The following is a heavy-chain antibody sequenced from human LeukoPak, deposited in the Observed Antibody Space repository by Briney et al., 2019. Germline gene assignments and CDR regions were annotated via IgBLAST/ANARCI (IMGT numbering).Heavy chain of an antibody. CDR1: GGSFSGYY. Sequence: SETLSLTCAVYGGSFSGYYWSWIRQPPGKGLEWIGEINHSGSTNYNPSLKSRVTISVDTSKNQFSLKLSSVTAADTAVYYCAREDLGRDIDYWGQGPLVTVSS. V-gene: IGHV4-34*01. CDR2: INHSGST. D-gene: IGHD2-15*01. J-gene: IGHJ4*02. CDR3: AREDLGRDIDY.